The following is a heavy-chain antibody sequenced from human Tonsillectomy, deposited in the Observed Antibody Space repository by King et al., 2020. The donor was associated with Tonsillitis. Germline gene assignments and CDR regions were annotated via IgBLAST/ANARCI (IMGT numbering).Heavy chain of an antibody. CDR1: GGSISSGGYY. J-gene: IGHJ4*02. CDR3: ARGAIAAAGTFDY. V-gene: IGHV4-31*03. CDR2: IYYSGST. D-gene: IGHD6-13*01. Sequence: QLQESGPGLVKPSQTLSLTCTVSGGSISSGGYYWSWIRQHPGKGLEWIGDIYYSGSTYYNPSLKSRVNISVDTSKNQFSLKLSSVTAADTAVYYCARGAIAAAGTFDYWGQGTLVTVSS.